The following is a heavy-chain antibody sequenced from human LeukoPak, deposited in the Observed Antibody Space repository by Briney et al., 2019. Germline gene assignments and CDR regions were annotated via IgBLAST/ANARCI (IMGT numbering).Heavy chain of an antibody. D-gene: IGHD3-3*01. Sequence: SETLSLTCTVSGYSISSGYYWGWIRQPPGKGLEWIGSICHSGSTYYNPSLKSRVTISVDTSKNQFSLKLSSVTAADTAVYYCARVVKGFWSGYYTFDYWGQGTLVTVSS. CDR2: ICHSGST. CDR1: GYSISSGYY. J-gene: IGHJ4*02. CDR3: ARVVKGFWSGYYTFDY. V-gene: IGHV4-38-2*02.